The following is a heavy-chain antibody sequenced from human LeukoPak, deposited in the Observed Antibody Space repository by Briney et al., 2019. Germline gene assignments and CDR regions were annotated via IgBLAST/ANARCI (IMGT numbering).Heavy chain of an antibody. J-gene: IGHJ4*02. Sequence: RGSLRLSCAASGLTFSSYWMHWVRQAPGKGLVWVSRISRDGSTTTYADSVKGRFTISRDNAKNTLYLQMNSLRAEDTAVYYCARETDGYNPWYFDYWGQGTLVTVSS. CDR1: GLTFSSYW. D-gene: IGHD5-24*01. CDR3: ARETDGYNPWYFDY. V-gene: IGHV3-74*03. CDR2: ISRDGSTT.